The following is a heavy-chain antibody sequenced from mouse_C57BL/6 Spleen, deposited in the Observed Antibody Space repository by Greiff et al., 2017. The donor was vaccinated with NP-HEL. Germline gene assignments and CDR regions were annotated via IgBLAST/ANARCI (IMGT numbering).Heavy chain of an antibody. Sequence: DVRLVESGGGLVKPGGSLKLSCAASGFTFSDYGMHWVRQAPEKGLEWVAYISSGSSTIYYADTVKGRFTISRDNAKNTLFLQMTSLRSEDTAMYYCAREEDYYAMDYWGQGTSVTVSS. V-gene: IGHV5-17*01. CDR3: AREEDYYAMDY. CDR1: GFTFSDYG. J-gene: IGHJ4*01. CDR2: ISSGSSTI.